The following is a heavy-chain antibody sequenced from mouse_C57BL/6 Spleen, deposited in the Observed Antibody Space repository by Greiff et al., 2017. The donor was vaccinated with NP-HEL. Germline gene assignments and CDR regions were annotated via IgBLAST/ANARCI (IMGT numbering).Heavy chain of an antibody. CDR1: GFTFSSYT. Sequence: EVQLVESGGGLVKPGGSLKLSCAASGFTFSSYTMSWVRQTPEKRLEWVATISGGGGNTYYPDSVKGRFTISRDNAKNTLYLQMSSLRSEDTALYYCARHAYYSNYGFAYWGQGTLVTVSA. J-gene: IGHJ3*01. D-gene: IGHD2-5*01. CDR2: ISGGGGNT. V-gene: IGHV5-9*01. CDR3: ARHAYYSNYGFAY.